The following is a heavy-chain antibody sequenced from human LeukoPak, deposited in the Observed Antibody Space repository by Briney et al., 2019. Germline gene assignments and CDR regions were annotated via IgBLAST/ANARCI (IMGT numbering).Heavy chain of an antibody. CDR1: GGSISSISYY. V-gene: IGHV4-39*01. J-gene: IGHJ4*02. CDR2: IYYSGST. Sequence: PSETLSLTCTVSGGSISSISYYWGWIRQPPGKGLEWIGSIYYSGSTYYNPSLKSRVTISVDTSKNQFSLKLSSVTAADTAVYYCARSPGAAGPLGYWGQGTLVTVSS. D-gene: IGHD6-13*01. CDR3: ARSPGAAGPLGY.